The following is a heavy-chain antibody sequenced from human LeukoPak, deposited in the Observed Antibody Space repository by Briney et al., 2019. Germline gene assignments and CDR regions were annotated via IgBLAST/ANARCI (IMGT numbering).Heavy chain of an antibody. V-gene: IGHV4-59*01. CDR1: GGSINSYY. D-gene: IGHD3-10*01. J-gene: IGHJ4*02. Sequence: KTSETLSLTCTVSGGSINSYYWSWIRQSPGKGLEWIVYIYHSGSTNYNPSLKSRVTISVDTSKNHFSLKLSSVTAADTAVYYCARGPGITMVRGVPDYWGQGTLVTVSS. CDR3: ARGPGITMVRGVPDY. CDR2: IYHSGST.